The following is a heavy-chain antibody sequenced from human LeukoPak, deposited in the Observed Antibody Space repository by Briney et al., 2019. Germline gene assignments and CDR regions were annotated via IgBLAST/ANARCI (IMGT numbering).Heavy chain of an antibody. CDR3: ARLGVVDTAMVIHYYYYMDV. CDR1: GYTFTSYD. CDR2: MNPNSGNT. Sequence: GASVKVSCKASGYTFTSYDINWVRQATGQGLEWMGWMNPNSGNTGYAQKFQGRVTMTRNTSISTAYMELSSLRSEDTAVYYCARLGVVDTAMVIHYYYYMDVWGKGTTVTVSS. V-gene: IGHV1-8*01. D-gene: IGHD5-18*01. J-gene: IGHJ6*03.